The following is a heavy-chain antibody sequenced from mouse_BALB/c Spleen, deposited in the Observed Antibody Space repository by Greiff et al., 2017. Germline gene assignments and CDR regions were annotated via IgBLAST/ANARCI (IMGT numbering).Heavy chain of an antibody. CDR3: TRTMITTAFDY. CDR2: IYPGSGST. J-gene: IGHJ2*01. D-gene: IGHD2-4*01. V-gene: IGHV1S22*01. CDR1: GYTFTSYW. Sequence: LQQPGPELVRPGASVKLSCKASGYTFTSYWMHWVKQRPGQGLEWIGNIYPGSGSTNYDEKFKSKATLTVDTSSSTAYMQLSSLTSEDSAVYYCTRTMITTAFDYWGQGTTLTVSS.